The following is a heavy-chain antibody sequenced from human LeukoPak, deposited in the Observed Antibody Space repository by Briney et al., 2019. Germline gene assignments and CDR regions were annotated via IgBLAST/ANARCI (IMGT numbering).Heavy chain of an antibody. D-gene: IGHD2-2*01. CDR2: ISYDGSNK. CDR1: GFTFSSYG. CDR3: AKDSDYCSSTSCYPD. J-gene: IGHJ4*02. Sequence: GGSLRLSCAASGFTFSSYGMHWVRQAPGKGLEWVAVISYDGSNKYYADSVKGRFTISRDNSKNTLYLQMNSLRAEDTAVYYCAKDSDYCSSTSCYPDWGQGTLVTVST. V-gene: IGHV3-30*18.